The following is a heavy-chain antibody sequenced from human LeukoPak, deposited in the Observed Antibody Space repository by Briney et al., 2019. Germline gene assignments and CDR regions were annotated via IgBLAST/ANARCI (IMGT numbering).Heavy chain of an antibody. J-gene: IGHJ4*02. D-gene: IGHD3-22*01. Sequence: GGPLRLSCAASGFTFSSYSKHWVRQAPGKGLEWVAVISYGGSNKYYADSVKGRFTISRDNCKNTLYLQMSSRRAEDTAVYYCARRGWGYYDSSGYYLNYYFDYWGQGTLVTVSS. CDR1: GFTFSSYS. CDR3: ARRGWGYYDSSGYYLNYYFDY. CDR2: ISYGGSNK. V-gene: IGHV3-30-3*01.